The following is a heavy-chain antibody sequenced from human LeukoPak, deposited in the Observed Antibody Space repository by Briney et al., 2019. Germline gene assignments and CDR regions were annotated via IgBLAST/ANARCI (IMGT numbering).Heavy chain of an antibody. D-gene: IGHD3-22*01. CDR1: GFTFSDYW. V-gene: IGHV3-7*01. CDR2: IKQDGSEK. CDR3: ARVSSGYYHAQDY. J-gene: IGHJ4*02. Sequence: GGSLRLSCEGSGFTFSDYWMSWVRQAPGKGLEWVANIKQDGSEKYYVDSVKGRFTISRDNAKNSLYLQMNSLRAEDTAVYYCARVSSGYYHAQDYWGQGTLVTVSS.